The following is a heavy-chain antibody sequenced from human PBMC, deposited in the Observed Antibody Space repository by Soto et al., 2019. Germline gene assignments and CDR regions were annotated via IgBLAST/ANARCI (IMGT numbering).Heavy chain of an antibody. D-gene: IGHD4-17*01. CDR3: ARDSPKHDYGFTFDP. CDR1: GGSISSYY. CDR2: IYYSGST. J-gene: IGHJ5*02. Sequence: SETLSLTCTVSGGSISSYYWSWIRQPPGKGLEWIGYIYYSGSTNYNPSLKSRVTISVDTSKNQFSLKLSSVTAADTAVYYCARDSPKHDYGFTFDPWGQGTLVTVSS. V-gene: IGHV4-59*01.